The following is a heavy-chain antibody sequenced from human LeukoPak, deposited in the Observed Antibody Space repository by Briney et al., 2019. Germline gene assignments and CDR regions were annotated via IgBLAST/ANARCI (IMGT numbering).Heavy chain of an antibody. CDR2: ISYDGSIK. CDR1: GFSFNSYG. CDR3: ARGLWGDGSGSYYPTLDY. Sequence: GGSLRLSCAASGFSFNSYGMHWVRQAPGKGLEWVAVISYDGSIKYYADSVKGRFTISRGNSKNTLYLHMNSLRAEDTVVYYCARGLWGDGSGSYYPTLDYWGRGTLVTVSS. V-gene: IGHV3-33*01. D-gene: IGHD3-10*01. J-gene: IGHJ4*02.